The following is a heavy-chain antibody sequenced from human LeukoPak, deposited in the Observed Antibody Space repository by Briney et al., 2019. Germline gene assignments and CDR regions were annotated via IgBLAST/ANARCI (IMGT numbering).Heavy chain of an antibody. D-gene: IGHD6-19*01. J-gene: IGHJ4*02. Sequence: GASVKVSCKASGYTFTGYYMHWVRQAPGQGLEWMGWINPNSGGTNYAQKFQGRVTMTRDTSISTAYMELSGLRSDDTAVYYCARDKAISRAYSSGWYNYWGQGTLVTVSS. V-gene: IGHV1-2*02. CDR1: GYTFTGYY. CDR3: ARDKAISRAYSSGWYNY. CDR2: INPNSGGT.